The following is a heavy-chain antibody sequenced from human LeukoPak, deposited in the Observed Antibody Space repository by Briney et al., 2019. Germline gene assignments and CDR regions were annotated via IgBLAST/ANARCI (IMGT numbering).Heavy chain of an antibody. J-gene: IGHJ4*02. CDR2: IWYDGNNK. Sequence: GGSLRLSCAVSGFTFTTYGMHWVRQAPGKGLEWVAVIWYDGNNKYYADSVKGRFTISRDNSKNTLYLQMNSLRAEDTAVYYCVRDPYEAYWAEGPLVTVSS. V-gene: IGHV3-33*01. CDR3: VRDPYEAY. D-gene: IGHD5-12*01. CDR1: GFTFTTYG.